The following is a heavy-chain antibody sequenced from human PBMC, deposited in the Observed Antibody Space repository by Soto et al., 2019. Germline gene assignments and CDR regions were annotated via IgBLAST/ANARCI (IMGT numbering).Heavy chain of an antibody. J-gene: IGHJ4*02. CDR2: ISGSGGST. V-gene: IGHV3-23*01. D-gene: IGHD4-17*01. Sequence: EVQLLESGGGLLQPGGSLRLSCAASGFTFSSYAMSWVRQAPGKGLEWVSAISGSGGSTYYAASVKGRFTISRDNSKNTLYLQMNSLRAEDTAVYYCARRVWEIDYGDYVDYWGQGTLVTVSS. CDR3: ARRVWEIDYGDYVDY. CDR1: GFTFSSYA.